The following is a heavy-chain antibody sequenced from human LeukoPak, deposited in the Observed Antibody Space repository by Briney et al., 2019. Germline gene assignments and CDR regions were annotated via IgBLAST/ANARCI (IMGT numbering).Heavy chain of an antibody. V-gene: IGHV4-59*01. CDR2: IYYSGST. D-gene: IGHD3-22*01. Sequence: SETLSLTCTVSGGSISSYYWSWIRQPPGKGLEWIGYIYYSGSTDYNPSLKSRVTMSVDTSKNQFSLKLSSVTAADTAVYYCARESFDSSGNCLDYWGQGTLVTVSS. CDR3: ARESFDSSGNCLDY. CDR1: GGSISSYY. J-gene: IGHJ4*02.